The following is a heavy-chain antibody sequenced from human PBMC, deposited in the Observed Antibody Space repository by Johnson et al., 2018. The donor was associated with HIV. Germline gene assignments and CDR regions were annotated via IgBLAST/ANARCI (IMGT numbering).Heavy chain of an antibody. CDR1: GFTFSSYA. V-gene: IGHV3-30*14. D-gene: IGHD6-19*01. CDR3: ARDRWLGDAFDI. CDR2: IWYDGSNK. Sequence: QVQLVESGGGVVQPGRSLRLSCAASGFTFSSYAMHWVRQAPGKGLEWVAVIWYDGSNKYYANSVKGRFTISRDDSKNTLYLQMNSLRPDDSAVYYCARDRWLGDAFDIWGQGTMVTVSS. J-gene: IGHJ3*02.